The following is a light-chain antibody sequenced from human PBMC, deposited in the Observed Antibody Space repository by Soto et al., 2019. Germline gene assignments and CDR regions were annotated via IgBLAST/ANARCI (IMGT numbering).Light chain of an antibody. Sequence: VLTQSPSASGTPGQRVTISCSGGSSNIGSNAVTWYHQLPGTAPKLLIYSNNQRPSGVPDRFSGSKSGTSASLAISGLQSEDEADYYCAAWDDSLNGLYVFGTGTKLTVL. J-gene: IGLJ1*01. V-gene: IGLV1-44*01. CDR3: AAWDDSLNGLYV. CDR1: SSNIGSNA. CDR2: SNN.